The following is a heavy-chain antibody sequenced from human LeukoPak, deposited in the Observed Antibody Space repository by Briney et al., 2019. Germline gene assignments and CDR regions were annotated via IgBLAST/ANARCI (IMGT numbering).Heavy chain of an antibody. CDR2: IIPSGHTT. V-gene: IGHV3-23*01. CDR3: ARVKMPTYYYDTNGYYFDY. Sequence: GSLRLSCAASGFTFSSHGMNWVRQAPGKGLEWVSGIIPSGHTTYYADSVRGRFTISRDTSKNTLYLQMNSLRVEDTAVYYCARVKMPTYYYDTNGYYFDYWGPGTLVTVSS. J-gene: IGHJ4*02. D-gene: IGHD3-22*01. CDR1: GFTFSSHG.